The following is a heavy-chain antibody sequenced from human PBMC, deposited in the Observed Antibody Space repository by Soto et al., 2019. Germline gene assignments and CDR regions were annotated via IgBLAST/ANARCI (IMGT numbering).Heavy chain of an antibody. D-gene: IGHD3-16*01. Sequence: SETLSLTCTVSGGSISSYYWSWIRQPPGKGLEWIGYIYYSGSTNYNPSLKSRVTISVDTSKNQFSLKLSSVTAADTAVYYCARNGVDYIWGSYFYWGQGTLVTVSS. CDR2: IYYSGST. CDR3: ARNGVDYIWGSYFY. V-gene: IGHV4-59*08. J-gene: IGHJ4*02. CDR1: GGSISSYY.